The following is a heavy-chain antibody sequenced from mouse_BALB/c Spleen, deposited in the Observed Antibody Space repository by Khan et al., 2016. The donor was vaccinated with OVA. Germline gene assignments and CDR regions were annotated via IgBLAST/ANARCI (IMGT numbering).Heavy chain of an antibody. CDR1: GFTFSNYG. D-gene: IGHD1-1*01. CDR2: ISSGGSYT. Sequence: EVELVESGGDLVKPEGSLKLSCAASGFTFSNYGMSWVRQTPDKRLEWVTTISSGGSYTYYPDSVQGRVTLSRDNAKNTLYLQMSSLKSEDTAMFYCARLAYYYDSEGFAYWGQGTLVTVSA. J-gene: IGHJ3*01. V-gene: IGHV5-6*01. CDR3: ARLAYYYDSEGFAY.